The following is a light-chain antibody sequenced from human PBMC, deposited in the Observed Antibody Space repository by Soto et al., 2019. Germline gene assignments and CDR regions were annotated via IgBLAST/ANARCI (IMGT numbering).Light chain of an antibody. V-gene: IGLV2-23*01. CDR3: SSYAGRSTFVV. CDR2: EDD. Sequence: QSALTQPASVSASPGEPITISCTGTSSDVGSYRLVSWYQQHPGKAPKLIIYEDDERPSGVSNRFSGSKSGNTASLTISGLQAEDEAAYYCSSYAGRSTFVVFGGGTKLTVL. J-gene: IGLJ2*01. CDR1: SSDVGSYRL.